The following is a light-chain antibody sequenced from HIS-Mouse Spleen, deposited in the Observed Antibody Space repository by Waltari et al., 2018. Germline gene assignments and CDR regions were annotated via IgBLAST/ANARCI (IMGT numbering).Light chain of an antibody. Sequence: SYVLTQPPSVSVAPGQTARIPCGGNNSGSKSVHWYQQKPGQAPVLVVYDDSDRPSGIPERFSGSNSVNTATLTISRVEAGDEADYYCQVWDSSSDRVFGTGTKVTVL. CDR2: DDS. V-gene: IGLV3-21*02. CDR1: NSGSKS. CDR3: QVWDSSSDRV. J-gene: IGLJ1*01.